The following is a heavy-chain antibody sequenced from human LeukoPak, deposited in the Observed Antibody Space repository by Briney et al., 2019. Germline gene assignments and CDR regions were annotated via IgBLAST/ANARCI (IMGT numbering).Heavy chain of an antibody. CDR3: ARDSPIFGVVTTFDY. Sequence: GGSLRLSCAASGFTFSRFNMNWLRQAPGKGLEWLSYISTTGTIYYAESVKGRFSISRDNAKNSLYLQMNSLRPEDTAVYYCARDSPIFGVVTTFDYWGQGTLVTVSS. CDR2: ISTTGTI. V-gene: IGHV3-48*01. J-gene: IGHJ4*02. CDR1: GFTFSRFN. D-gene: IGHD3-3*01.